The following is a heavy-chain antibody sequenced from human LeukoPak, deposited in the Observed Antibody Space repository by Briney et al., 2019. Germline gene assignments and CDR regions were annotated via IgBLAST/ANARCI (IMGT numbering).Heavy chain of an antibody. D-gene: IGHD6-13*01. CDR1: GFTFSSSA. Sequence: GGSLRLSCAASGFTFSSSAMHWVRQASGKGLEWVGRIRSKANSYATAYAASVKGRFTISRDDSKNTAYLQMNSLKTEDTAVYYCTSDGRGSSSWYAFDIWGQGTMVTVSS. CDR2: IRSKANSYAT. J-gene: IGHJ3*02. CDR3: TSDGRGSSSWYAFDI. V-gene: IGHV3-73*01.